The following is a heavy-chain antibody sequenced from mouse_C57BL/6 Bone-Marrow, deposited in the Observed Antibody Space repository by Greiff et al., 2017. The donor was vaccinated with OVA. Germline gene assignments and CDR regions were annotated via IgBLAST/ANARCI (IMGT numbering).Heavy chain of an antibody. D-gene: IGHD3-1*01. Sequence: EVKLMESGGGLVKPGGSLKLSCAASGFTFSSYAMSWVRQTPEKRLEWVATISDGGSYTYYPDNVKGRFTISRDNAKNNLYLQMSHLKSEDTAMYYCARDRGLRVMDYWGQGTSVTVSS. J-gene: IGHJ4*01. CDR2: ISDGGSYT. V-gene: IGHV5-4*01. CDR3: ARDRGLRVMDY. CDR1: GFTFSSYA.